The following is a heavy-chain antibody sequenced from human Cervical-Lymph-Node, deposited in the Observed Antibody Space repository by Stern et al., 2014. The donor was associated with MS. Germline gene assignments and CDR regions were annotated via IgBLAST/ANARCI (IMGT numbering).Heavy chain of an antibody. CDR1: GASISSGTYY. CDR3: ARDDALGPTRYHYGMDV. V-gene: IGHV4-61*02. J-gene: IGHJ6*02. CDR2: MYNSGAT. Sequence: VQLEESGPGLVKPSQTLSLTCTVSGASISSGTYYWSWIRQPAGKGLEWIGRMYNSGATNYNPSLQRRVTISLDTSQNHLSPNLGSVAAADTAVYYCARDDALGPTRYHYGMDVWGQGTSVTVSS. D-gene: IGHD1-26*01.